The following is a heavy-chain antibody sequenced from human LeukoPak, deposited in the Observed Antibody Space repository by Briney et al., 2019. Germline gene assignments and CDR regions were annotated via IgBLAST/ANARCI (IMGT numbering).Heavy chain of an antibody. CDR1: GGSFSGYY. V-gene: IGHV4-34*01. CDR2: IYYSGST. D-gene: IGHD3-10*01. Sequence: PSETLSLTCAVYGGSFSGYYWSWIRQPPGKGLEWIGSIYYSGSTYYNPSLKSRVTISVDTSKNQFSLKLSSVTAADTAVYYCARQPTYGSGSYYFDYWGQGTLVTVSS. J-gene: IGHJ4*02. CDR3: ARQPTYGSGSYYFDY.